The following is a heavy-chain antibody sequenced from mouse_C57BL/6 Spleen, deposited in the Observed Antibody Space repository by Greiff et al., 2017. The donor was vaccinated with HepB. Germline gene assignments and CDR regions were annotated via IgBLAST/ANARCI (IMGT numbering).Heavy chain of an antibody. Sequence: VQLKESGPGLVKPSQSLSLTCSVTGYSITSGYYWNWIRQFPGNKLEWMGYISYDGSNNYNPSLKNRISITRDTSKNQFFLKLNSVTTEDTATYYCARAYYYGSSYDAMDYWCQGTSVTVSS. CDR2: ISYDGSN. V-gene: IGHV3-6*01. CDR3: ARAYYYGSSYDAMDY. CDR1: GYSITSGYY. J-gene: IGHJ4*01. D-gene: IGHD1-1*01.